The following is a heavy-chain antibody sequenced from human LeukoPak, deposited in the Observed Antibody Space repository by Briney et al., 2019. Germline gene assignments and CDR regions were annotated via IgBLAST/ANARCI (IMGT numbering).Heavy chain of an antibody. J-gene: IGHJ4*02. CDR1: GFTLDDYA. V-gene: IGHV3-20*04. D-gene: IGHD3-22*01. Sequence: RGGSLRLSCAATGFTLDDYAMSWVRQGPGKGLEGVSGINWNGGRTDYADSVKGGFTISREKDKKSLYMQMNSLRAQDTAVYYCAIGDSFHYWGQGTLVTVSS. CDR3: AIGDSFHY. CDR2: INWNGGRT.